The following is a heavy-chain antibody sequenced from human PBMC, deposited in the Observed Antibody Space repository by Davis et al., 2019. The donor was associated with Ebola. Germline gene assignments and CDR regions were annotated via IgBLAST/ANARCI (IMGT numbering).Heavy chain of an antibody. Sequence: GGSLRLSCAASGFTFSDYAIHWVRQAPGKGLEWVAVISYDGSNKYHADSVKGRFTISRDNSKNTLYLQMNSLRAEDTAVYYCARWYYYDSSGYWGQGTLVTVSS. J-gene: IGHJ4*02. CDR1: GFTFSDYA. CDR2: ISYDGSNK. V-gene: IGHV3-30*14. D-gene: IGHD3-22*01. CDR3: ARWYYYDSSGY.